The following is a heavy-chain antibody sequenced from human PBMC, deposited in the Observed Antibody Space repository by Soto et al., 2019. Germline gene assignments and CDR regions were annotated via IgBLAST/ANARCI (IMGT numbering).Heavy chain of an antibody. V-gene: IGHV3-74*01. Sequence: VPLVESGGGSVQPGGSLRLSCVASGIPFSGYWMHWVRQVPGKGPVWVARVDSAGSGTSYADSVKGRFTISRDNAQNTLSLQMESLRVEDTAVYYCATVFEHWGQGIPVTVSS. CDR2: VDSAGSGT. CDR3: ATVFEH. CDR1: GIPFSGYW. J-gene: IGHJ4*02.